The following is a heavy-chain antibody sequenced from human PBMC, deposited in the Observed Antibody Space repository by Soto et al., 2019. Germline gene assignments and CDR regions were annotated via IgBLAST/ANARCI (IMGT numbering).Heavy chain of an antibody. V-gene: IGHV3-48*02. D-gene: IGHD5-18*01. CDR2: ISSSSSTI. CDR3: ARDPIGSHKGYSYGYSHY. J-gene: IGHJ4*02. CDR1: GFTFSSYS. Sequence: GGSLRLSCAASGFTFSSYSMNWVRQAPGKGLEWVSYISSSSSTIYYADSVKGRFTISRDNAKNSLYLQMNSLRDEDTAVYYCARDPIGSHKGYSYGYSHYWGQGTLVTVSS.